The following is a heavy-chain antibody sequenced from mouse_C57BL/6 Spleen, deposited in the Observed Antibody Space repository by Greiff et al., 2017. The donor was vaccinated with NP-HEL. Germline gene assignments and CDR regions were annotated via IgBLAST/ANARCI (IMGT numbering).Heavy chain of an antibody. V-gene: IGHV1-15*01. CDR2: IDPETGGT. J-gene: IGHJ2*01. Sequence: QVQLKESGAELVRPGASVTLSCKASGYTFTDYEMHWVKQTPVHGLEWIGAIDPETGGTAYNQKFKGKAILTADKSSSTAYMELRSLTSEDSAVYYCTRRTMVTTDYFDYWGQGTTLTVSS. CDR1: GYTFTDYE. CDR3: TRRTMVTTDYFDY. D-gene: IGHD2-2*01.